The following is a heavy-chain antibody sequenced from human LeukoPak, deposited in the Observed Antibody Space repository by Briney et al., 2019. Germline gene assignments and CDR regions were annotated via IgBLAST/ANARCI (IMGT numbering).Heavy chain of an antibody. CDR2: IYYSGST. D-gene: IGHD6-13*01. CDR1: GGSISSGDYY. Sequence: SETLSLTCTVSGGSISSGDYYWSWIRQPPGKGLERIAYIYYSGSTYYNPSLKSRVTISVDTSKNQFSLKLSSVTAADTAVYYCARDFRSSSWYDYWGQGTLVTVSS. J-gene: IGHJ4*02. CDR3: ARDFRSSSWYDY. V-gene: IGHV4-30-4*08.